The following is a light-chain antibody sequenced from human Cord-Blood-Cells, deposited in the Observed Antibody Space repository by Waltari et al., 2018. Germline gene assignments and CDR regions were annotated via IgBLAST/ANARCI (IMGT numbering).Light chain of an antibody. V-gene: IGKV1-5*03. CDR1: QSISSW. CDR3: QQYNSSPT. CDR2: KAS. J-gene: IGKJ3*01. Sequence: DIQMTQSPSTLSASVGDRVTITCRASQSISSWLAWYQQKPGKAPKLLIYKASSLESGVPSRFSGSGSGTEFTLTISSLQPDDLATYYCQQYNSSPTFGPGTKVDIK.